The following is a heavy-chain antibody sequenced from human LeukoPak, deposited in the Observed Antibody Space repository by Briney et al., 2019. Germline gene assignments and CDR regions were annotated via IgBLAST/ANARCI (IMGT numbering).Heavy chain of an antibody. D-gene: IGHD5-18*01. CDR1: GGSISSSSYY. CDR2: IYYSGST. J-gene: IGHJ4*02. V-gene: IGHV4-39*01. Sequence: PSQTLSLTSTVSGGSISSSSYYCGWIRQPPGKGLEWMGSIYYSGSTSYPPSLKSRVTISVDTSKNQFSLKLSSVTAADTAVYYCARVDTAMVSIDYWGQGTLVTVSS. CDR3: ARVDTAMVSIDY.